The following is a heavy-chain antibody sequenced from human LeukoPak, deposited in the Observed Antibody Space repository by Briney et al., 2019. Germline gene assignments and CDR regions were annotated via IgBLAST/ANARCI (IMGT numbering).Heavy chain of an antibody. CDR3: ARGLRSYNAFDI. J-gene: IGHJ3*02. CDR1: GFTFSRYG. D-gene: IGHD4-23*01. Sequence: PGRSLRLSCAASGFTFSRYGMNWVRQAPGKGLEWVSSISSSSSDKHYAESVKGRFTLSRDNAKNSLYLQMNSLRAEDTAVYYCARGLRSYNAFDIWGQGTMVTVSS. CDR2: ISSSSSDK. V-gene: IGHV3-21*01.